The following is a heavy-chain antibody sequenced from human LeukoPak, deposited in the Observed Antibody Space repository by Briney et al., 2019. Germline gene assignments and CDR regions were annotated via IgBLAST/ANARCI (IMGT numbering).Heavy chain of an antibody. D-gene: IGHD3-9*01. V-gene: IGHV1-2*02. Sequence: ASVKVSCKASGYTFTGYYMHWVRQAPGQGLEWMGWINPNSGGTNYAQKFQGRVTMTRDTSISTAYMELSRLRSDDTAVYYCARAFTYYDILTGHPYNWFDPWGQGTLVTVSS. CDR3: ARAFTYYDILTGHPYNWFDP. CDR1: GYTFTGYY. J-gene: IGHJ5*02. CDR2: INPNSGGT.